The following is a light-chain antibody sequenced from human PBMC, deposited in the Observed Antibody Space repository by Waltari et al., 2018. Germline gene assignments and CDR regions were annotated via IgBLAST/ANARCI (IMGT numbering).Light chain of an antibody. CDR3: QQSYSTPPT. CDR2: AAS. Sequence: DIQMTQSPSSLSASVGDRVTITCRASQSISSYLNWYQQKPGKAPKFLISAASSLQSGVPSRFSGSGSGTDFTLTISSLQPEDFATYYCQQSYSTPPTFGQGTRQETK. CDR1: QSISSY. J-gene: IGKJ5*01. V-gene: IGKV1-39*01.